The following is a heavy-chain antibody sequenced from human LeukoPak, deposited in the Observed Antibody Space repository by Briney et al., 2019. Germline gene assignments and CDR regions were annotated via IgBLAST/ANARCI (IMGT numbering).Heavy chain of an antibody. CDR3: ARRHGCSSTSCPPDY. Sequence: GESLKISLRGSGYSFTTYWIGWVRQMPGKGLEWMGIIYPGDSDTRYTPSFQGQVTMSADKSINPAYLQWSSLKASDTAMYYCARRHGCSSTSCPPDYWGQGTLVTVSP. V-gene: IGHV5-51*01. CDR1: GYSFTTYW. D-gene: IGHD2-2*01. J-gene: IGHJ4*02. CDR2: IYPGDSDT.